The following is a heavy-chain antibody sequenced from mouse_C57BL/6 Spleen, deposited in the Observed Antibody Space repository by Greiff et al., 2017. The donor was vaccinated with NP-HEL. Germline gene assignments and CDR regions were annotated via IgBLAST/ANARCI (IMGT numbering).Heavy chain of an antibody. Sequence: VQLQQSGPELVKPGASVKIPCKASGYTFTDYNMDWVKQSHGKSLEWIGDINPNNGGTIYNQKFKGKATLTVDKSSSTAYMERRSLTAEDTAVYYCARSHYGNYDWYFDVWGTGTTVTVSS. D-gene: IGHD2-1*01. CDR2: INPNNGGT. CDR3: ARSHYGNYDWYFDV. CDR1: GYTFTDYN. V-gene: IGHV1-18*01. J-gene: IGHJ1*03.